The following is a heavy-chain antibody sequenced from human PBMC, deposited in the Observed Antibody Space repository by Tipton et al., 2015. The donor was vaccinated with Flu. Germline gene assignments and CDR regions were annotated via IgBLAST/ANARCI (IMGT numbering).Heavy chain of an antibody. V-gene: IGHV3-30*03. Sequence: AASGFTFSSYGMHWVRQAPGKGLEWVAVISYDGSNKYYADSVKGRFTISRDNSKNTLYLQMNSLRPEDTAVYYCATAQRFGDLYGMDVWGQGTTVTVSS. CDR1: GFTFSSYG. J-gene: IGHJ6*02. CDR3: ATAQRFGDLYGMDV. D-gene: IGHD3-10*01. CDR2: ISYDGSNK.